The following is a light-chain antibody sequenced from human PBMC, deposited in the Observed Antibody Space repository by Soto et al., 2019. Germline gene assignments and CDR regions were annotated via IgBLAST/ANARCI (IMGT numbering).Light chain of an antibody. CDR2: GAS. CDR1: QSVRSNY. J-gene: IGKJ4*01. V-gene: IGKV3-20*01. CDR3: QQYGSSPPVT. Sequence: EIVLTQSPGALSLSPGERATLSCRASQSVRSNYLAWYQQKPGQAPRLLIYGASSRATGIPDRFSGSGSGTDFTLTISRLEPEDFAVYYCQQYGSSPPVTFGGGTRVENK.